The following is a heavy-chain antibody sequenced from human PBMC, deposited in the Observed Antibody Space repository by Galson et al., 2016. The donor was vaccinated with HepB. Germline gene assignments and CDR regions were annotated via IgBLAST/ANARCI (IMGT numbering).Heavy chain of an antibody. CDR2: ISRSGDST. CDR3: ARDWDNSGWPVLFEY. CDR1: GFTFRNYG. D-gene: IGHD6-19*01. V-gene: IGHV3-23*01. Sequence: SLRLSCAASGFTFRNYGMTWVRQAPGKGLEVVSSISRSGDSTDYAGSVEGRFTISRDNSKNTLYLQMNSLRAEDTAVYLCARDWDNSGWPVLFEYWGQGTLVTVSS. J-gene: IGHJ4*02.